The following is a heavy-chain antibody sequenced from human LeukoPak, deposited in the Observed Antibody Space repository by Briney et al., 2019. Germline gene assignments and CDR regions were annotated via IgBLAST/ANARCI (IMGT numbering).Heavy chain of an antibody. V-gene: IGHV3-48*03. J-gene: IGHJ3*02. CDR2: ISISGTNM. Sequence: GGSLRLSCAASGFTFSGYEMNWVRQAPGKGLEWVSYISISGTNMLYADSVKGRFTISRDNSRTSLFLQMSSLRAEDTAVYYCARGGGSAYHYSAIDIWGLGTMVTVSS. CDR1: GFTFSGYE. CDR3: ARGGGSAYHYSAIDI. D-gene: IGHD3-22*01.